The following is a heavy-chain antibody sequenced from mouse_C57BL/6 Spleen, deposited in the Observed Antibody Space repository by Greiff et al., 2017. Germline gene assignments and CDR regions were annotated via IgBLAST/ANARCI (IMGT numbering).Heavy chain of an antibody. J-gene: IGHJ3*01. V-gene: IGHV1-18*01. CDR3: ARSLTGPFAY. Sequence: EVKVVESGPELVKPGASVKIPCKASGYTFTDYNMDWVKQSHGKSLEWIGDINPNNGGTIYNQKFKGKATLTVDKSSSTAYMELRSLTSEDTAVYYCARSLTGPFAYWGQGTLVTVSA. CDR2: INPNNGGT. D-gene: IGHD4-1*01. CDR1: GYTFTDYN.